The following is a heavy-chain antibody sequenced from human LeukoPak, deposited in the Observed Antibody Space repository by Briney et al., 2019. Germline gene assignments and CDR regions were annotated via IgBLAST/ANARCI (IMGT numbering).Heavy chain of an antibody. CDR3: ARDSFFGPLRRFDWSFDY. D-gene: IGHD3-3*01. J-gene: IGHJ4*02. CDR1: XFTVXXXX. Sequence: LXXXXSXFTVXXXXMGXXXXXPXXXXXXXXXXXXTGSTYYTDSVKGRFTLSRDNSKNTVYLQMYSLRVEDTAVYYCARDSFFGPLRRFDWSFDYWGQGALVTVSS. CDR2: XXXTGST. V-gene: IGHV3-53*01.